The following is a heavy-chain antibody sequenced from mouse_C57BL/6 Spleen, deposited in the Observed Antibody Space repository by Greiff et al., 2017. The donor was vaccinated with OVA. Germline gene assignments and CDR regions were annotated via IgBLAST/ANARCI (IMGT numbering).Heavy chain of an antibody. V-gene: IGHV5-12*01. CDR2: ISNGGGST. D-gene: IGHD2-4*01. J-gene: IGHJ4*01. Sequence: EVKVVESGGGLVQPGGSLKLSCAASGFTFSDYYMYWVRQTPEKRLEWVAYISNGGGSTYYPDTVKGRFTISRDNAKNTLYLQMSRLKSEDTAMYYCARQRDYDGYYAMDYWGQGTSVTVSS. CDR1: GFTFSDYY. CDR3: ARQRDYDGYYAMDY.